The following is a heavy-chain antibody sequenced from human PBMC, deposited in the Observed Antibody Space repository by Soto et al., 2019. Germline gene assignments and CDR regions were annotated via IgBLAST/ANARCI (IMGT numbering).Heavy chain of an antibody. CDR2: IYPGDSDT. CDR3: ARQADGIAAAAVDY. Sequence: VESLKISCKGSGYIFTSYWICCFLEMPGKGLEWMGIIYPGDSDTRYSPSFQGQVTISADKSISTAYLQWSSLKASDTAMYYCARQADGIAAAAVDYWGQGTLVTVSS. J-gene: IGHJ4*02. CDR1: GYIFTSYW. V-gene: IGHV5-51*01. D-gene: IGHD6-13*01.